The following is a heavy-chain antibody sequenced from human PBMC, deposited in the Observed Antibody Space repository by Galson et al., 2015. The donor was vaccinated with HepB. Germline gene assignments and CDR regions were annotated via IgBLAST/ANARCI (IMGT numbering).Heavy chain of an antibody. V-gene: IGHV3-23*01. Sequence: SLRLSCATSGFTFRRLGMTWVRQAAGKGLECVAAISMSGGSTDYADSVKGRFTISRDNSNNMLYLQMNNLRVEDTAVYYCAGGTTSIDYWGQGTQVSVSS. J-gene: IGHJ4*02. CDR1: GFTFRRLG. CDR3: AGGTTSIDY. D-gene: IGHD1-1*01. CDR2: ISMSGGST.